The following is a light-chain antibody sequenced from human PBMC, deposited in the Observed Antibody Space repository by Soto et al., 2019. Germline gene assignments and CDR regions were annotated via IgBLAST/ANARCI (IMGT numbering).Light chain of an antibody. CDR1: QGISNW. Sequence: DIPMTQSPSTLSASVGDRVTITCRASQGISNWLAWYQQKPGKAPKLLIYDASTLESGVPSRFSGSGSGTEFTLTISSRLPDDFATYYWQQFRGTFGQGTKVEIE. J-gene: IGKJ1*01. V-gene: IGKV1-5*01. CDR2: DAS. CDR3: QQFRGT.